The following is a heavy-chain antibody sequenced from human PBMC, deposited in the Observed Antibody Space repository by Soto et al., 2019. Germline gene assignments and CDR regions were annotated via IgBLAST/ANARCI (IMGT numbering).Heavy chain of an antibody. V-gene: IGHV4-39*02. CDR3: ARDLRDQYGSGPEGSY. CDR2: IYYSGST. D-gene: IGHD3-10*01. J-gene: IGHJ4*02. Sequence: PSETLSLTCTVSGGSISSSSYYWGWIRQPPGKGLEWIGSIYYSGSTYYNPSLKSRVTISVDTSKNQFSLKLSSVTAADTAVYYCARDLRDQYGSGPEGSYWGQGTLVTVSS. CDR1: GGSISSSSYY.